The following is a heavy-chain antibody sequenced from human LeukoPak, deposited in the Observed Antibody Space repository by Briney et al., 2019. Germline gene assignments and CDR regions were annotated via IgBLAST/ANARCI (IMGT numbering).Heavy chain of an antibody. J-gene: IGHJ6*02. Sequence: VASVKVSCKASGYTFTGYYMHWVRQAPGQGLEWMGWINPNSGGTNYAQKFQGWVTMTRDTSISTAYMELSRLRSDDTAVYYCARAPSHSGYNWNDGYYYGMDVWGQGTTVTVSS. V-gene: IGHV1-2*04. CDR3: ARAPSHSGYNWNDGYYYGMDV. D-gene: IGHD1-20*01. CDR1: GYTFTGYY. CDR2: INPNSGGT.